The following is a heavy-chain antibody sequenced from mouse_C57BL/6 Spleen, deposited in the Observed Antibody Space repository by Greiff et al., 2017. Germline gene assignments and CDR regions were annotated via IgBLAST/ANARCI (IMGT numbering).Heavy chain of an antibody. CDR3: ARDPLLLRYAMDY. Sequence: DVQLVESGGGLVKPGGSLKLSCAASGFTFSSYAMSWVRQTPEKRLEWVATISDGGSYTYYPDNVKGRFTISRDNAKNNLYLQMSHLKSEDTAMYYCARDPLLLRYAMDYWGQGTSVTVSS. CDR2: ISDGGSYT. D-gene: IGHD1-1*01. V-gene: IGHV5-4*01. CDR1: GFTFSSYA. J-gene: IGHJ4*01.